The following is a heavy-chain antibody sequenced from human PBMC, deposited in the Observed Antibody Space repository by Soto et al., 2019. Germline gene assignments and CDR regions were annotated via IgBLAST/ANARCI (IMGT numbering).Heavy chain of an antibody. CDR3: AKGGGSYYDFWRGYYADY. Sequence: QSGGSLRLSCAASGFTFSGYAMNWVRQAPGKGLEWVSIISGSGGSTFYADSVQGRFTISRDNSKNTLYLQMNSLRAEDTALYYCAKGGGSYYDFWRGYYADYWRQGTLVTVSS. J-gene: IGHJ4*02. CDR1: GFTFSGYA. CDR2: ISGSGGST. V-gene: IGHV3-23*01. D-gene: IGHD3-3*01.